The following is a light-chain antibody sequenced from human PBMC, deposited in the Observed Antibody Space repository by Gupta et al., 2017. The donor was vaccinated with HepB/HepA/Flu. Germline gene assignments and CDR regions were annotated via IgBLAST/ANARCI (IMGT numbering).Light chain of an antibody. J-gene: IGKJ1*01. CDR2: AAF. Sequence: DIQMTPSPSSLSASVGDRVTITCRASQSISNYLHWYQQKPGKAPKLLIYAAFSLQSGVPSRFSGSGSGTDFTLTISSLQPEDFATYSCQKSDSTPWTFGQGTKVDIK. CDR1: QSISNY. CDR3: QKSDSTPWT. V-gene: IGKV1-39*01.